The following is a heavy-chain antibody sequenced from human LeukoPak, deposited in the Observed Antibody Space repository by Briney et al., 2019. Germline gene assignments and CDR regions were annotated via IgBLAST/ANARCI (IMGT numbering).Heavy chain of an antibody. CDR3: ARDKVDGDSYFDS. D-gene: IGHD4-17*01. CDR2: IKQDGSEK. J-gene: IGHJ4*02. CDR1: GFTFTSYW. V-gene: IGHV3-7*01. Sequence: GGSLRLSCAASGFTFTSYWMSWVRQAPGKGLEWVANIKQDGSEKYYVDSVKGRFTISRDSAHNSLYLQMNSLRAEDTAVYFCARDKVDGDSYFDSWGQGTLVTVSS.